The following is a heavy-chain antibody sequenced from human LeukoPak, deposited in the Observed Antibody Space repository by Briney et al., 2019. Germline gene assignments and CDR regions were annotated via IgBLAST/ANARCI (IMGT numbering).Heavy chain of an antibody. D-gene: IGHD3-10*01. CDR1: GFTFSSYS. CDR3: ARESYRYYYGSGRGWFDP. CDR2: ISSSSSYI. V-gene: IGHV3-21*01. J-gene: IGHJ5*02. Sequence: GGSLRLSCAASGFTFSSYSMNWVRQAPGKGLEWVSSISSSSSYIYYADSVKGRFTISRDNAKNSLYLQMNSLRAEDTAVYYCARESYRYYYGSGRGWFDPWGQGTLVTVSS.